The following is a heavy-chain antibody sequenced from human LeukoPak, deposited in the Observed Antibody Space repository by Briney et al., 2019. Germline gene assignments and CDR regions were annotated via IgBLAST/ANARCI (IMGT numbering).Heavy chain of an antibody. D-gene: IGHD1-26*01. CDR2: ISGSGGST. Sequence: GGSLRLSCAASGFTFSSYAMSWVRQAPGKGLEWVSAISGSGGSTYYADSVKGRFTISRDNSKNTLYLQMNSLRAEDTAVYYCAKDSAATRIVGATYSDYWGQGTLVTVSS. CDR3: AKDSAATRIVGATYSDY. V-gene: IGHV3-23*01. CDR1: GFTFSSYA. J-gene: IGHJ4*02.